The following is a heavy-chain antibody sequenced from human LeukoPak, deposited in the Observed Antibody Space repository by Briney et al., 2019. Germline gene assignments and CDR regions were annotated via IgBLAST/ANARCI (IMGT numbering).Heavy chain of an antibody. J-gene: IGHJ6*03. CDR3: ARGGNYYYMDV. CDR2: INHSGST. CDR1: GGSFSGYY. V-gene: IGHV4-34*01. Sequence: SETLSLTCAVYGGSFSGYYWSWIRQPPGKGLEWIGEINHSGSTNYNPSLKSRVTISVDTSKNQFSLKLSSVTAADTAVYYCARGGNYYYMDVWGKGTTVTVSS.